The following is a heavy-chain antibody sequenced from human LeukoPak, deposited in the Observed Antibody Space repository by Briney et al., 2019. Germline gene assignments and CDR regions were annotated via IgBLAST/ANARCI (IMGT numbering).Heavy chain of an antibody. D-gene: IGHD3-10*01. CDR1: GFTFSSYA. CDR3: LKDQGGRGDY. Sequence: PGGSLRLSCSASGFTFSSYAMHWVRQAPGKGLEYVSSVTNDGGTTYYADSVKGRFTISRDNSKNTLYPQMSSLRPDDTAVYYCLKDQGGRGDYWGQGTLVTVSS. J-gene: IGHJ4*02. V-gene: IGHV3-64D*06. CDR2: VTNDGGTT.